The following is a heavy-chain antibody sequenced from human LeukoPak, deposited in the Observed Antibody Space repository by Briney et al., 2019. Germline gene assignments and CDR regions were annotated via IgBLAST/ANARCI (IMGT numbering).Heavy chain of an antibody. CDR3: ARIRDPAYSSSWYDDY. Sequence: SGPALVKPTRTLTLTCTFSGFSLSTSGMCVSWIRQPPGKALEWLARIDWDDDKYYSTSLKTRLTISKDTSKNQVVLTMTNMDPVDTATYYCARIRDPAYSSSWYDDYWGQGTLVTVSS. V-gene: IGHV2-70*11. J-gene: IGHJ4*02. CDR1: GFSLSTSGMC. D-gene: IGHD6-13*01. CDR2: IDWDDDK.